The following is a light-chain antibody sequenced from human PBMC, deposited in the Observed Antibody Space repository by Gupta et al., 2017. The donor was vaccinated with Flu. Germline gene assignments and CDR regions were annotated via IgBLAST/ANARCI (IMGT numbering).Light chain of an antibody. CDR2: ESS. V-gene: IGKV1-5*03. Sequence: DIQMTQSPSTLSASVGDRVTITCRASQSVAIWLAWYQQKPGRAPKLLIYESSMLESGVPSRFSGRGSGTDFTLTISSLQPDDFATYYCQQDSYASWTFGQGTKVEIK. CDR3: QQDSYASWT. J-gene: IGKJ1*01. CDR1: QSVAIW.